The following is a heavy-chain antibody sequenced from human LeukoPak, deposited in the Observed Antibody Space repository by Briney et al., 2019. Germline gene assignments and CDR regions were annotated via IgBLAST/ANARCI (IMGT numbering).Heavy chain of an antibody. V-gene: IGHV3-21*01. CDR3: ARDAYYDNLIGFNWFDP. CDR1: GFTFSSYT. D-gene: IGHD3-9*01. Sequence: GGSLRLSSAASGFTFSSYTMNCVRQAPGKGLEWVSSISGGSSYIYYADSVKGRFTISRHNANNSLYLQMDSLRAEDTAVYYCARDAYYDNLIGFNWFDPWGQGTLVTVSS. CDR2: ISGGSSYI. J-gene: IGHJ5*02.